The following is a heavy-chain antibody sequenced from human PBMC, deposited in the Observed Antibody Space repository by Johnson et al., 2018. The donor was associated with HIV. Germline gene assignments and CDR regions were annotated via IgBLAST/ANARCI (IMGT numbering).Heavy chain of an antibody. D-gene: IGHD3-16*01. CDR3: AKPPSMGADAFDI. CDR2: IRNDGSNK. Sequence: QVQLVESGGGVVQPGGSLRLSCAASGFTFSTYGIHWVRQAPGKGLEWVAFIRNDGSNKYYAESVKGRFNISRDNSKNALYLQMNSLRSEDTAVYYCAKPPSMGADAFDIWGQGTMVTVSS. CDR1: GFTFSTYG. J-gene: IGHJ3*02. V-gene: IGHV3-30*02.